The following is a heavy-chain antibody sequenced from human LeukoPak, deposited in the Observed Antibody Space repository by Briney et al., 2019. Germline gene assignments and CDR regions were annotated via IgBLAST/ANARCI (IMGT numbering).Heavy chain of an antibody. D-gene: IGHD3-10*01. CDR1: GGSISSGSYY. CDR2: IFTSGRT. Sequence: SETLSLTCTVSGGSISSGSYYWSWIRQPAGKGLELIGRIFTSGRTNYNPSLKSRVTTSLDTSKNQFSLKLSSVTAADTAVYYCARGLTYYYGSGSNNWFDPWGQGTLVTVSS. V-gene: IGHV4-61*02. J-gene: IGHJ5*02. CDR3: ARGLTYYYGSGSNNWFDP.